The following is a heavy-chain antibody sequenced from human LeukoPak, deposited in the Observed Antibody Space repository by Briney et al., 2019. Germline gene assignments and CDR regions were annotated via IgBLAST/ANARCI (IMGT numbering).Heavy chain of an antibody. CDR3: ARGRYDSSGYYREYFDY. J-gene: IGHJ4*02. CDR2: INPNSGGT. D-gene: IGHD3-22*01. CDR1: GYTFTGYY. Sequence: ASVKVSCKASGYTFTGYYMHWVRQAPGQGLEWMGWINPNSGGTNYAQKFQGRVTMTRDTSISTAYMELSRLRSDDTAVYYCARGRYDSSGYYREYFDYWGQGTLVTVSS. V-gene: IGHV1-2*02.